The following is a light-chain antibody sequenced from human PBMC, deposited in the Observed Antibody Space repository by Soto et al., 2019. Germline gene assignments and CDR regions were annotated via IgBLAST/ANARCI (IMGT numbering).Light chain of an antibody. CDR3: QQRSNWPIT. J-gene: IGKJ5*01. CDR2: DAS. V-gene: IGKV3-11*01. CDR1: QSVNSC. Sequence: EIVLTQSPATLSLSPGERATLSCRASQSVNSCLAWYQQKPGQAPRLLIYDASNRATGIPARFSGSGSGTDFTLTISSLEPEDFAAYYCQQRSNWPITFGQGTRLEIK.